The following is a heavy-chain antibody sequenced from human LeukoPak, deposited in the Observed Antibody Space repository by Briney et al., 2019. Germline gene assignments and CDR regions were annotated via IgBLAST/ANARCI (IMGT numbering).Heavy chain of an antibody. V-gene: IGHV3-9*01. CDR1: GFTFDDYA. Sequence: GGSLRLSCAASGFTFDDYAMHWVRQALGKGLEWVSGISWNSGSIGYADSVKGRFTISRDNAKNSLYLQMNSLRAEDTALYYCAKDISLGYCSSTSCLGYAFDIWGQGTMVTVSS. D-gene: IGHD2-2*01. CDR2: ISWNSGSI. J-gene: IGHJ3*02. CDR3: AKDISLGYCSSTSCLGYAFDI.